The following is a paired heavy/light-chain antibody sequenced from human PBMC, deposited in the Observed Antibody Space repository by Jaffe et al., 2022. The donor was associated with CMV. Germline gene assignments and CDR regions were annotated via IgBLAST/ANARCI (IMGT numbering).Light chain of an antibody. CDR2: EDN. J-gene: IGLJ3*02. V-gene: IGLV6-57*04. CDR1: SGSIASNY. CDR3: QSYDSSKPWV. Sequence: NFMLTQPHSVSESPGKTVTISCTRSSGSIASNYVQWYQQRPGSAPTTVIYEDNQRPSGVPDRFSGSIDSSSNSASLTISGLKTEDEADYYCQSYDSSKPWVFGGGTKLTVL.
Heavy chain of an antibody. V-gene: IGHV3-9*01. CDR3: ARTDTAMANYWAGYFDY. CDR2: ISWNSGSI. D-gene: IGHD5-18*01. CDR1: GFTFDDYA. J-gene: IGHJ4*02. Sequence: EVQLVESGGGLVQPGRSLRLSCAASGFTFDDYAMHWVRQAPGKGLEWVSGISWNSGSIGYADSVKGRFTISRDNAKNSLYLQMNSLRAEDTALYYCARTDTAMANYWAGYFDYWGQGTLVTVSS.